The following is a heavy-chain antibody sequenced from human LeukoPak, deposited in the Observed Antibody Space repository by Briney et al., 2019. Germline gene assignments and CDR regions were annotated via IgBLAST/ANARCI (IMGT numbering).Heavy chain of an antibody. CDR1: GFTFDDYA. CDR3: AKGSYYYYYMDV. CDR2: ISWNSGSI. Sequence: QPGRSLRLSCAASGFTFDDYAMHWVRQAPGKGLEWVSGISWNSGSIGYADSVKGRFTISRDNAKNSLYLQMNSLRAEDTALYYCAKGSYYYYYMDVWGKGTTVTVSS. J-gene: IGHJ6*03. V-gene: IGHV3-9*01.